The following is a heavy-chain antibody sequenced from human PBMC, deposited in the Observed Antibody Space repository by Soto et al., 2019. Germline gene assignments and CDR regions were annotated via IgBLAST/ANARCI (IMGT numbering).Heavy chain of an antibody. D-gene: IGHD4-17*01. CDR3: AKSAGRRSTVAITDY. CDR2: ISYDGSNK. Sequence: QPGGSLRLSCAASGFTFSSYGMHWVRQAPGKGLEWVAVISYDGSNKYYADSVKGRFTISRDNSKNTLYLQMNSLRAEDTAVYYCAKSAGRRSTVAITDYWGQGTLVTVSS. CDR1: GFTFSSYG. J-gene: IGHJ4*02. V-gene: IGHV3-30*18.